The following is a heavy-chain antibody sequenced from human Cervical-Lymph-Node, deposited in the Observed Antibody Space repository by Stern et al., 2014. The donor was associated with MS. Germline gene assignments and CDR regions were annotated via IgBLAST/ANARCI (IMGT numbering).Heavy chain of an antibody. Sequence: QVQLQESGPGLVKPSETLSLTCTVSGGSISSSSYYWGWIRQPPGKGLEWIGSIYYSGSTYYNPSLKSRVTISVDTSKNQFSLKLSSVTAADTAVYYCASITYYYDIGAVRRPHYFDYWGQGTLVTVSS. V-gene: IGHV4-39*01. CDR2: IYYSGST. CDR1: GGSISSSSYY. J-gene: IGHJ4*02. CDR3: ASITYYYDIGAVRRPHYFDY. D-gene: IGHD3-22*01.